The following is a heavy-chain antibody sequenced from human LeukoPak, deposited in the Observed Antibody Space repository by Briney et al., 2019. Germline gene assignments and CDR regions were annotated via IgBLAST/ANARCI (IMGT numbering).Heavy chain of an antibody. V-gene: IGHV3-23*01. D-gene: IGHD4-17*01. CDR3: ARTDPHTGTVTTSWYYYGMDV. CDR2: ISGSGGST. Sequence: PGGSLRLSCAASGFTFSSYAMSWVRQAPGKGLEWVSAISGSGGSTYYADSVKGRFTISRDNSKNTLYLQMDSLRAEDTAVYYYARTDPHTGTVTTSWYYYGMDVWGQGTTVTVSS. CDR1: GFTFSSYA. J-gene: IGHJ6*02.